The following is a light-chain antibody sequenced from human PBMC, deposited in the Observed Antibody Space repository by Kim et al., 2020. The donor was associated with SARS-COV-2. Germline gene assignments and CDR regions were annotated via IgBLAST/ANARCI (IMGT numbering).Light chain of an antibody. Sequence: QSALTQPASVSGSPGQSITISCTGTSSDVGGYNFVSWYQQYPGKAPKLMIYDVTTRPSGVSIRFSGSKSGNTASLTISGLQAEDEANYYCSSYSSSSTLYAFGTGTKVTVL. V-gene: IGLV2-14*03. J-gene: IGLJ1*01. CDR1: SSDVGGYNF. CDR3: SSYSSSSTLYA. CDR2: DVT.